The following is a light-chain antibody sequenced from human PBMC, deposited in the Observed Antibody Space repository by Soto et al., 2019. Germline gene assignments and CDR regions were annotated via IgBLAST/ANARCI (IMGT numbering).Light chain of an antibody. CDR2: DVS. Sequence: QSVLTQPASVSGSPGQSITISCTGTSSDVGGYNYVSWYQQHPDKAPQLMIYDVSNRPSGVSTRFSGSKSGNTASLTISGLQAEDEADYYCSSYTSSGTRVFGTGTKRTVL. CDR3: SSYTSSGTRV. V-gene: IGLV2-14*01. J-gene: IGLJ1*01. CDR1: SSDVGGYNY.